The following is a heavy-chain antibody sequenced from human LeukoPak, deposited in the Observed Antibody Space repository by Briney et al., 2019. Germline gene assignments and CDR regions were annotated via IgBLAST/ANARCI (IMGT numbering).Heavy chain of an antibody. CDR2: MNPNSGNT. J-gene: IGHJ5*02. D-gene: IGHD6-19*01. CDR1: GYTFTSYD. CDR3: ARDSSGWYHWFDP. Sequence: PWASVKVSCKASGYTFTSYDINWVRQATGQGLEWMGWMNPNSGNTGYAQKFQGRVTITRNTSISTAYMELSSLRSEDTAVYYCARDSSGWYHWFDPWGQGTLVTVSS. V-gene: IGHV1-8*01.